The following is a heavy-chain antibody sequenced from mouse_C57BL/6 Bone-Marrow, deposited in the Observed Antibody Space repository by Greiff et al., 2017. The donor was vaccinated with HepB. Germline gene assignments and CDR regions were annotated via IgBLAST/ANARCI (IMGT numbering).Heavy chain of an antibody. J-gene: IGHJ2*01. CDR1: GYTFTSYW. CDR2: IDPNSGGT. CDR3: ARYDGGVRRAYYCDD. D-gene: IGHD2-3*01. Sequence: QVQLQQPGAELVKPGASVKLSCKASGYTFTSYWMHWVKQRPGRGLEWIGRIDPNSGGTKYNDKFKSKATLTVDKPSSTADMQRSSLTAEDSAVYYCARYDGGVRRAYYCDDWGQGTTRTVSS. V-gene: IGHV1-72*01.